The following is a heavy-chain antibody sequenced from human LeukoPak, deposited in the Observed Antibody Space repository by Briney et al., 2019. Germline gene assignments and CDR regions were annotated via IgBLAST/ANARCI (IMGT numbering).Heavy chain of an antibody. Sequence: SETLSLTCTVSGGSISSSSYYWGWIRQPPGKGLEWIGSIYTSGSTNYNPSLKSRVTMSVDTSKNQFSLKLSSVTAADTAVYYCARTYRRFNYYYMDVWAKGPRSPSP. CDR3: ARTYRRFNYYYMDV. D-gene: IGHD3-3*01. J-gene: IGHJ6*03. CDR1: GGSISSSSYY. CDR2: IYTSGST. V-gene: IGHV4-39*07.